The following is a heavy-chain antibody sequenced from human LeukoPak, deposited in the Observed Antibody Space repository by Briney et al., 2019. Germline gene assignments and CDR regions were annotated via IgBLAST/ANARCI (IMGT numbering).Heavy chain of an antibody. CDR1: GYSFTSYW. CDR3: ARPYDILTGSYPLGY. J-gene: IGHJ4*02. D-gene: IGHD3-9*01. V-gene: IGHV5-51*01. Sequence: KLGESLKISCKGSGYSFTSYWIGWVRQMPGKGLEWMGIIYPGDSDTRYSPSFQGQVTISADKSISTAYLQWSSLKASDTAMYYCARPYDILTGSYPLGYWGQGTLVTVSS. CDR2: IYPGDSDT.